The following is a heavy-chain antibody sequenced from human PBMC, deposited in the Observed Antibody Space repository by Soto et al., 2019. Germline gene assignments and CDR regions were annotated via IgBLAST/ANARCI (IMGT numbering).Heavy chain of an antibody. V-gene: IGHV3-30*18. CDR1: GFTFSSYG. CDR3: AKGPCGGDCSGNDY. CDR2: ISYDGSNK. Sequence: QVQLVESGGGVVQPGRSLRLSCAASGFTFSSYGMHWVRQAPGKGLEWVAVISYDGSNKYYADSVKGRFTISRDNSKNTLYLQMNSLRAEDTAVYYCAKGPCGGDCSGNDYWGQGTLVTVSS. J-gene: IGHJ4*02. D-gene: IGHD2-21*02.